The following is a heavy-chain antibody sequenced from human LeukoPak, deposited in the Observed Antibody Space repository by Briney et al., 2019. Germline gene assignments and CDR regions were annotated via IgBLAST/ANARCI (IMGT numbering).Heavy chain of an antibody. CDR1: KFTFRSYA. J-gene: IGHJ6*02. V-gene: IGHV3-64*01. CDR3: ARDRGSTIIYGMGV. D-gene: IGHD2-2*01. Sequence: GGSLRLSCAASKFTFRSYAMHWVRQAPGKGLEYVSAISSNGGSTYYANSVKGRFTISRDNSKNTLYLQMGSLRAEDMAVYYCARDRGSTIIYGMGVWGQGTTVTVSS. CDR2: ISSNGGST.